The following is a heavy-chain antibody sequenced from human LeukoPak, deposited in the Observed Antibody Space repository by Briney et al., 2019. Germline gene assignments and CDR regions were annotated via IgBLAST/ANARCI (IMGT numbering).Heavy chain of an antibody. CDR1: GYTFTSYG. CDR3: ARDVVPAAKPQSI. D-gene: IGHD2-2*02. V-gene: IGHV1-69*04. Sequence: ASVKVSCKASGYTFTSYGISWVRQAPGQGLEWMGRIIAILGIANYAQMFQDRVTITADKSTSTAYMELSSLRSEDTAVYYCARDVVPAAKPQSIWGQGTLVTVSS. J-gene: IGHJ4*02. CDR2: IIAILGIA.